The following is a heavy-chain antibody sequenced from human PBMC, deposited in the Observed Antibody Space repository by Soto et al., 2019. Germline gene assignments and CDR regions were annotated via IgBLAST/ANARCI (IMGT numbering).Heavy chain of an antibody. J-gene: IGHJ4*02. CDR2: ISSSSSYI. D-gene: IGHD6-19*01. V-gene: IGHV3-21*01. CDR1: GFTFSSYS. CDR3: PTTTLIAVAGNTGFDD. Sequence: GGSLRLSCAASGFTFSSYSMNWVRQAPGKGLEWVSSISSSSSYIYYADSVKGRFTISRDNAKNSLYLQMNSLRAEDTAVYYCPTTTLIAVAGNTGFDDWRQGPLVTVSS.